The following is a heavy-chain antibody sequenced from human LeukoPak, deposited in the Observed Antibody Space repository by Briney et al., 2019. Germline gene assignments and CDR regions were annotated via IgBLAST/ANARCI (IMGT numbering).Heavy chain of an antibody. CDR3: ARDLHDSSGWYASWFDP. CDR1: GGSISSYY. V-gene: IGHV4-59*01. Sequence: SETLSLTCTVSGGSISSYYWSWIRQPPGKGLEWIGYIYYSGSTNYNPSLKSRVTISVDTSENQFSLKLSSVTAADTAVYYCARDLHDSSGWYASWFDPWGQGTLVTVSS. J-gene: IGHJ5*02. CDR2: IYYSGST. D-gene: IGHD6-19*01.